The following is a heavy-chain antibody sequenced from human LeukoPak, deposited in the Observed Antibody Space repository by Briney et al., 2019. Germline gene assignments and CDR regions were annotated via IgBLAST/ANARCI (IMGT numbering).Heavy chain of an antibody. D-gene: IGHD5-12*01. Sequence: PGGSLRLSCAASGFTFSSYWMSWVRQAQGKGLEWVANIKQDGSEKYYEDSVKGRFTISRDNAKNSLYLQMNSLRAEDTAVYYCARQATADYYYYYMDVWGKGTTVTVSS. CDR1: GFTFSSYW. CDR2: IKQDGSEK. J-gene: IGHJ6*03. V-gene: IGHV3-7*01. CDR3: ARQATADYYYYYMDV.